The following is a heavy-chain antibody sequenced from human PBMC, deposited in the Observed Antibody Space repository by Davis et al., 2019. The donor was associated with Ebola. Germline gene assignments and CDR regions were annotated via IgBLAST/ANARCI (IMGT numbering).Heavy chain of an antibody. J-gene: IGHJ6*02. CDR3: ARDPYSSSSGDLYYYYYGMDV. V-gene: IGHV3-30-3*01. Sequence: PGGSLRLSCAASGFTFSSYAMHWVRQAPGKGLEWVAVTSYDGSNKYYADSVKGRFTISRDNSKNTLYLQMNSLRAEDTAVYYCARDPYSSSSGDLYYYYYGMDVWGQGTTVTVSS. CDR2: TSYDGSNK. D-gene: IGHD6-6*01. CDR1: GFTFSSYA.